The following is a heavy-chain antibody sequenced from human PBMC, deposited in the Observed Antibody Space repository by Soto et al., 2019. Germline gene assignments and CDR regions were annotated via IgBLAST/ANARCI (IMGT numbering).Heavy chain of an antibody. J-gene: IGHJ4*02. CDR3: ARHALHSSGVTDY. V-gene: IGHV4-39*01. Sequence: QLQLQESGPGLVKPSETLSLTCTVSGGSISSSSYYWGWIHQPPGKGLEWIGSIYYSGSTYYNPSLKGRVTIPVDTLTNQFSLHLRSVTAAAAAVYYCARHALHSSGVTDYWGPGTLVTVSS. CDR1: GGSISSSSYY. D-gene: IGHD6-19*01. CDR2: IYYSGST.